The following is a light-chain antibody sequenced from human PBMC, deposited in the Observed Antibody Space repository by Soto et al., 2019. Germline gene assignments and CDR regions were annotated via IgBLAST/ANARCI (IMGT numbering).Light chain of an antibody. Sequence: QSALTQPRSVSGSPGQSVTISCTGTNSDVGGYKYVSWYQQYPGKAPKLMIYDVSKRPSGVPDRFSGSKSVNTASLTISGLQAEDEADYFCCSYAGSYSYVFGTGTKPTVL. V-gene: IGLV2-11*01. J-gene: IGLJ1*01. CDR2: DVS. CDR3: CSYAGSYSYV. CDR1: NSDVGGYKY.